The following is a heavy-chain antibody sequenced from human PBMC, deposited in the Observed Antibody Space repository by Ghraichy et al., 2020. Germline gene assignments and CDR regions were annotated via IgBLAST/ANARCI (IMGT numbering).Heavy chain of an antibody. CDR1: GGSVGSNNYY. J-gene: IGHJ4*02. CDR2: VYYSGST. D-gene: IGHD6-19*01. V-gene: IGHV4-61*01. CDR3: ARGSVAGTWYYFDY. Sequence: SETLSLTCTVPGGSVGSNNYYWNWIRQPPGKGLEWIGYVYYSGSTNYNPSLKSRVTISVDTSKNQFSLNLSSVTAADTAVYYCARGSVAGTWYYFDYWGQGTLVTVSS.